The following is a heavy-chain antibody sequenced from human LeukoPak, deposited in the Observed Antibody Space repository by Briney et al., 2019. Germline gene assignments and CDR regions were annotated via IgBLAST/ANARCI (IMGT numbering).Heavy chain of an antibody. J-gene: IGHJ4*02. CDR3: ARRITGTTSDSFDY. Sequence: SETLSLTCTVSGVSISSSSYYWGWIRQPPGKGLEWIGSIDYSGSTYYNPSLKSRVTISVDTSKNQFSLKLRSVTAADTAVYYCARRITGTTSDSFDYWGQGTLVTVSS. D-gene: IGHD1-20*01. CDR2: IDYSGST. CDR1: GVSISSSSYY. V-gene: IGHV4-39*01.